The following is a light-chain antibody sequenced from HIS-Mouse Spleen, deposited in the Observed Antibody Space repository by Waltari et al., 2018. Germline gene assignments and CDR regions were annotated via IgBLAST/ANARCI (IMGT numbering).Light chain of an antibody. CDR3: QQYNSYLLT. V-gene: IGKV1-5*03. Sequence: DIQMTQSPSTLSESVGDRVTITCRASQSISSWLAWYQQKPGKAPKLLIYKASSLESGVPSRFSGSGSGTEFTLTISSLQPDDFATYYCQQYNSYLLTFGGGTKVEIK. CDR1: QSISSW. CDR2: KAS. J-gene: IGKJ4*01.